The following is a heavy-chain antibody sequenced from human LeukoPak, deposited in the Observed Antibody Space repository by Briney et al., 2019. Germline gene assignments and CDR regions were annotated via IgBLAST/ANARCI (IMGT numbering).Heavy chain of an antibody. J-gene: IGHJ4*02. D-gene: IGHD1-26*01. V-gene: IGHV5-51*01. CDR1: EYSFNSYW. CDR3: ATRRDLYSGSYYPFDY. CDR2: IYPGDSDA. Sequence: GASLKISSRGSEYSFNSYWIGWVRQMPGKLLQPMAIIYPGDSDARYSPSFPGQVTISADKSISTSYLKWSSLKASDTAMDYCATRRDLYSGSYYPFDYWGQGTLVTVSS.